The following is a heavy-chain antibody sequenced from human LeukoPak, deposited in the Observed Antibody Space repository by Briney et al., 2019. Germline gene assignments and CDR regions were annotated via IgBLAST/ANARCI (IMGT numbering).Heavy chain of an antibody. D-gene: IGHD2-2*01. CDR1: GFTFSSYA. V-gene: IGHV3-23*01. CDR2: ISGSGGST. Sequence: GGSLRLSCAASGFTFSSYAMSWVRQAPGKGLEWVSAISGSGGSTYYADSVKGRFTISRDNSKNTLYLQMNSLRAEDTAVYYCAKMLGYCSSTSCRSRPELFDYWGQGTLVTVSS. J-gene: IGHJ4*02. CDR3: AKMLGYCSSTSCRSRPELFDY.